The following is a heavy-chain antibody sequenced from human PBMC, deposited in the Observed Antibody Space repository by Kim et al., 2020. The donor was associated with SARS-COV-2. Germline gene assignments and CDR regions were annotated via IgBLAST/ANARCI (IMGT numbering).Heavy chain of an antibody. CDR1: GYTFTSYY. V-gene: IGHV1-46*01. CDR2: INPSGGST. D-gene: IGHD3-9*01. CDR3: ARVSPYYDILTGYQGFGAFDI. J-gene: IGHJ3*02. Sequence: ASVKVSCKASGYTFTSYYMHWVRQAPGQGLEWMGIINPSGGSTSYAQKFQGRVTMTRDTSTSTVYMELSSLRSEDTAVYYCARVSPYYDILTGYQGFGAFDIWGQGTMVTVSS.